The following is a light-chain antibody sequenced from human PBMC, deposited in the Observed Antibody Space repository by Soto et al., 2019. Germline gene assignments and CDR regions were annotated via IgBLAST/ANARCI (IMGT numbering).Light chain of an antibody. J-gene: IGKJ3*01. V-gene: IGKV3-11*01. Sequence: EVVLTQSPATLSLSPGDRATLSCRASQSVSIDFAWYQQKPGQAPRLLIYDASNRATGIPARFSGSGSGTDFTLTIDSQRLEDFAFYYGQHLHNFGPGTKWISN. CDR2: DAS. CDR3: QHLHN. CDR1: QSVSID.